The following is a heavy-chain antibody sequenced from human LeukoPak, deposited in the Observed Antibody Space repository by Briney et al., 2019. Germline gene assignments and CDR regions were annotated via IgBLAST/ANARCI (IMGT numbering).Heavy chain of an antibody. J-gene: IGHJ1*01. CDR1: GFTFSSYA. V-gene: IGHV3-23*01. CDR3: AVYYYDSSGYYRGYFQH. D-gene: IGHD3-22*01. CDR2: ISGSGGST. Sequence: GGSLTLSCAASGFTFSSYAMSWVRQAPGKGLEWVSAISGSGGSTFYADSVKGRFTISRDNSKNTPYLQMNSLRAEDTAVYYCAVYYYDSSGYYRGYFQHWGQGTLVTVSS.